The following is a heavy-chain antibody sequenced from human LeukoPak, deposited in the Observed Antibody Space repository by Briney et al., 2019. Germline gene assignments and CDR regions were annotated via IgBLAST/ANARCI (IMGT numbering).Heavy chain of an antibody. CDR1: GYSFTSYG. CDR2: ISGYNGNT. J-gene: IGHJ4*02. CDR3: ARRVPGSSPNDY. D-gene: IGHD6-13*01. V-gene: IGHV1-18*01. Sequence: ASVKVSCKASGYSFTSYGITWVRQAPGQGLEWTGWISGYNGNTNYAQKLQGRVTMTTDTSTSTAYMELRSLRSDDTAVYYCARRVPGSSPNDYWGQGTLVTVSS.